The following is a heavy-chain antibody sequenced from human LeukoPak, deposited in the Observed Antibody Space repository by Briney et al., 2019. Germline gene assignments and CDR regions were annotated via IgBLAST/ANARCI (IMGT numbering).Heavy chain of an antibody. J-gene: IGHJ4*02. D-gene: IGHD3-10*01. Sequence: SGGSLRLSCAISGFTFSDYYMSWVRQAPGKGLEWISYISNSGHSIFYADSVKGRFTISRDSAKNSLFLQMNSLRADDTAVFFCARGAITMVRGFFPNWGQGTLVTVSS. CDR1: GFTFSDYY. CDR3: ARGAITMVRGFFPN. V-gene: IGHV3-11*01. CDR2: ISNSGHSI.